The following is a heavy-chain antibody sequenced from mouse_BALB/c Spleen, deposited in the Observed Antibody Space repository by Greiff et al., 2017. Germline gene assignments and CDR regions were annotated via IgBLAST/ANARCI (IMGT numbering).Heavy chain of an antibody. CDR3: ARQRGADY. CDR1: GFAFSSYD. D-gene: IGHD6-1*01. Sequence: DVKLVESGGGLVKPGGSLKLSCAASGFAFSSYDMSWVRQTPEKRLEWVAYISSGGGSTYYPDTVKGRFTISRDNAKNTLYLQMSSLKSEDTAMYYCARQRGADYWGQGTTLTVSS. J-gene: IGHJ2*01. V-gene: IGHV5-12-1*01. CDR2: ISSGGGST.